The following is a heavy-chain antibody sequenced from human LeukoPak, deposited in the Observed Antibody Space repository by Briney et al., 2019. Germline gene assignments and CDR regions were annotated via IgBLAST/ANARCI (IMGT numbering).Heavy chain of an antibody. CDR2: IYYSGST. Sequence: SETLSLTCTVSGGSISSGDYYWSWIRQPPGKGLEWIGYIYYSGSTYYNPSLKSRVTISVDTSKNQFSLKLSSVTAADTAVYYCARDGCSSTSCYGRGRFDPWGQGTLVTVSS. D-gene: IGHD2-2*01. V-gene: IGHV4-30-4*01. CDR1: GGSISSGDYY. J-gene: IGHJ5*02. CDR3: ARDGCSSTSCYGRGRFDP.